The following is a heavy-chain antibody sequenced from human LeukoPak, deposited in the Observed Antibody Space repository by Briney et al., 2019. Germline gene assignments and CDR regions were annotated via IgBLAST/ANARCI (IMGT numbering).Heavy chain of an antibody. CDR1: GGSFSGYY. J-gene: IGHJ4*02. D-gene: IGHD6-13*01. CDR3: ARLLNSSWSAGDY. V-gene: IGHV4-34*01. Sequence: PSETLSLTCAVYGGSFSGYYWSWIRQPPGKGLEWIGEINHSGSTNYNPSLKSRVTISVDTSKNQFSLKLSSVTAADTAVYYCARLLNSSWSAGDYWGQGTLVTVSS. CDR2: INHSGST.